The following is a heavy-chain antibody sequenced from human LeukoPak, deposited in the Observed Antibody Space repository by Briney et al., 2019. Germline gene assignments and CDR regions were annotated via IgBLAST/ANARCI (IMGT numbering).Heavy chain of an antibody. D-gene: IGHD6-19*01. Sequence: GESLRLSCAASGFTFSNYYMNWVRQAPGKGLEWVANIRQDGSAQFYADSVKGRFTIPRDNAKNSLYLQMNSLRDEDTAVYYCARWLYSSGWAIDYWGQGTLVTVSS. J-gene: IGHJ4*02. V-gene: IGHV3-7*01. CDR3: ARWLYSSGWAIDY. CDR2: IRQDGSAQ. CDR1: GFTFSNYY.